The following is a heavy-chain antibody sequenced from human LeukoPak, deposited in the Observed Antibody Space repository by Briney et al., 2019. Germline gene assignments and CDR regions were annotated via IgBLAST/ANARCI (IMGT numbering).Heavy chain of an antibody. Sequence: GGALRLSCAASGFTFSSYAMTWVRQAPGKGVEWVSAMSSSDDGRYYAASVRGRFTISRDTSRSTLYLQMNSLRAEDAAVYYCAKAPVTSCRGAFCYPFDYWGQGTLVTVSS. CDR3: AKAPVTSCRGAFCYPFDY. CDR2: MSSSDDGR. V-gene: IGHV3-23*01. D-gene: IGHD2-15*01. CDR1: GFTFSSYA. J-gene: IGHJ4*02.